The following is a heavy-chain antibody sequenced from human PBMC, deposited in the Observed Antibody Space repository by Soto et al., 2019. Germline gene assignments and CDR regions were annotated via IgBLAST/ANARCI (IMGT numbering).Heavy chain of an antibody. J-gene: IGHJ6*02. D-gene: IGHD1-26*01. Sequence: PSETLSLTCTVSGASITSGNYYWGWIRQPPGKGLQWIGSSSYTGNTYFNPSLRSRVTISFDTSKNQFSLKLSSVTAADTAVYYCVRQGIGALHGLVDVWGQGTTVTVSS. CDR1: GASITSGNYY. CDR3: VRQGIGALHGLVDV. CDR2: SSYTGNT. V-gene: IGHV4-39*01.